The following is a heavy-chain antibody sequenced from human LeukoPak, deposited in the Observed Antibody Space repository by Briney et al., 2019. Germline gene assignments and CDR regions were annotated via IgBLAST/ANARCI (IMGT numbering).Heavy chain of an antibody. CDR3: ARGDCTNGVCYDWFDP. V-gene: IGHV4-39*07. CDR2: IYYSGST. CDR1: GGSISSSSYY. J-gene: IGHJ5*02. Sequence: SETLSLTCTVSGGSISSSSYYWGWIRQPPGKGLEWIGSIYYSGSTYYNPSLKSRVTISVDTSKNQFSLKLSSVTAADTAVYYCARGDCTNGVCYDWFDPWGQGTLVTVSS. D-gene: IGHD2-8*01.